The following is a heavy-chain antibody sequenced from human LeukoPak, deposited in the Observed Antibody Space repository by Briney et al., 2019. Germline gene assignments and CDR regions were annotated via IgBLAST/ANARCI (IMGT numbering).Heavy chain of an antibody. CDR1: GGSISSYY. Sequence: KSSETLSLTCTVSGGSISSYYWSWIRQPPGKGLEWIGHIYYSGSTNYNPSLKSRVTISIDTSKNQFSLRLSSVTAADTAVYYCARVGGTNYYYYGMDVWGQGTTVTVSS. J-gene: IGHJ6*02. D-gene: IGHD3-10*01. V-gene: IGHV4-59*08. CDR3: ARVGGTNYYYYGMDV. CDR2: IYYSGST.